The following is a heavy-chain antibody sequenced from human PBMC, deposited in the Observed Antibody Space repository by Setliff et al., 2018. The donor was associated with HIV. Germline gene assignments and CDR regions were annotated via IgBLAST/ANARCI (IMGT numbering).Heavy chain of an antibody. J-gene: IGHJ4*02. CDR3: AREEYSYGLLGGDFDY. D-gene: IGHD5-18*01. Sequence: SLRLSCAASGFTFWSYGMHWVRQAPGKGLEGVAVIWFDGSIEYYGDSVKGRFTISRDNAKNSLYLQMNSLRAEDTAVYYCAREEYSYGLLGGDFDYWGQGTLVTVSS. CDR2: IWFDGSIE. V-gene: IGHV3-33*08. CDR1: GFTFWSYG.